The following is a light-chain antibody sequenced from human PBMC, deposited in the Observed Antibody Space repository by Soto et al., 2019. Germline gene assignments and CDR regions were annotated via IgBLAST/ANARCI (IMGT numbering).Light chain of an antibody. CDR3: QQYGYSPYT. CDR1: QSVSSN. J-gene: IGKJ2*01. CDR2: GAS. V-gene: IGKV3-15*01. Sequence: EIVMTQSPATLSVSPGERATLSCRASQSVSSNLAWYQQKPGQAPRLLIYGASTRATGVPDRFSGSGSGTDFTLTISRLEPEDFAVYYCQQYGYSPYTFGQGTDLEIK.